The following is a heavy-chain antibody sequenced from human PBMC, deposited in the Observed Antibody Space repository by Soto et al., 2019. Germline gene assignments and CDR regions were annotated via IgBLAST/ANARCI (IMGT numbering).Heavy chain of an antibody. J-gene: IGHJ4*02. CDR2: IIPFFGTA. D-gene: IGHD3-16*01. Sequence: QVQLVQSGAEVKKTGSSVKVSCKTSGGTFSTFGISWVRQAPGQGLEWMGGIIPFFGTAEYSQKFEDRITITVDESTNTVYMDLRSLTSEDTAIYYCARTAPMDAGDKYYYDFWGQVALVTVSS. CDR3: ARTAPMDAGDKYYYDF. CDR1: GGTFSTFG. V-gene: IGHV1-69*01.